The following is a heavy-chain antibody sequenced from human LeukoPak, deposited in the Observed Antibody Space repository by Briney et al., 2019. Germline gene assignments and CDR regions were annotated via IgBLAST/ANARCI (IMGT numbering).Heavy chain of an antibody. D-gene: IGHD3-3*01. V-gene: IGHV3-30*04. Sequence: GGSLRLSCAASGFTFSSYAMHWVRQAPGKGLEWVAVISYDGSNKYYADSVKGRFTISRDNSKNTLYLQMNSLRAEDTAVYYCAREESQFWSGYYHFDYWGQGTLVTVSS. CDR2: ISYDGSNK. CDR1: GFTFSSYA. CDR3: AREESQFWSGYYHFDY. J-gene: IGHJ4*02.